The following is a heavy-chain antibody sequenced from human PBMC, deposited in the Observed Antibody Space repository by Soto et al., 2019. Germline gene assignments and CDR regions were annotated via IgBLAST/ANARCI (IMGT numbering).Heavy chain of an antibody. V-gene: IGHV3-23*01. CDR2: LSGSGCST. CDR3: SNPPPTMESTIYYYYGMDV. CDR1: GFTFSNYA. Sequence: EVQLLASGGGLVQPGGSLRLSCAASGFTFSNYAMTWVRQAPGKGLEWVSALSGSGCSTYFADYVTGRFTISRDNAKNRLYLHMGSPRGEVTAVYYCSNPPPTMESTIYYYYGMDVWGQGTTVTVSS. J-gene: IGHJ6*02. D-gene: IGHD1-26*01.